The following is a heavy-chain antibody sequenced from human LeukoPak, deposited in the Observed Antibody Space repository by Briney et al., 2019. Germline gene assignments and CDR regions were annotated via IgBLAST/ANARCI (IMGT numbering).Heavy chain of an antibody. CDR2: IKQDGSET. V-gene: IGHV3-7*01. J-gene: IGHJ4*02. D-gene: IGHD4-23*01. CDR1: GFNFNDAW. Sequence: GGSLRPSCGVPGFNFNDAWMSWVRQAPGKGLEWVANIKQDGSETYYVDSVKGRFTISRDNAKTSLHLQVSSLRVEDTAVYYCARISYYGSKPQFDYWGQGSLVTVSS. CDR3: ARISYYGSKPQFDY.